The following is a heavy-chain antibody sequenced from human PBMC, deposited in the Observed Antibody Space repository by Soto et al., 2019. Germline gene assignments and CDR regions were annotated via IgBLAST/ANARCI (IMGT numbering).Heavy chain of an antibody. Sequence: ASVKVSCKASGYTFTSYDINWVRQATGQGLEWMGWMNPNSSNTGYAQKFQGRVTMTRNTSISTAYMELSSLRSEDTAVYYCAREGFITIFGVYGMDVWGQGTTVTVSS. V-gene: IGHV1-8*01. CDR1: GYTFTSYD. J-gene: IGHJ6*02. CDR2: MNPNSSNT. D-gene: IGHD3-3*01. CDR3: AREGFITIFGVYGMDV.